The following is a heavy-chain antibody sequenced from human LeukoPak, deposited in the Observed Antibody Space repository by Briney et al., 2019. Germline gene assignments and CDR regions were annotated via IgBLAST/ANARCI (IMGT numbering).Heavy chain of an antibody. J-gene: IGHJ6*02. CDR3: ARYNRDTGGYGMDD. D-gene: IGHD5-18*01. V-gene: IGHV4-30-2*01. CDR2: IYHSGST. CDR1: GGSISSGGYS. Sequence: SETLSLTCVVSGGSISSGGYSWSWIRQPPGKGLEWIGYIYHSGSTYYNPSLKSRVTISVDRSKNQFSLKLSSVTAADTPVYYCARYNRDTGGYGMDDWGQGTTVIVSS.